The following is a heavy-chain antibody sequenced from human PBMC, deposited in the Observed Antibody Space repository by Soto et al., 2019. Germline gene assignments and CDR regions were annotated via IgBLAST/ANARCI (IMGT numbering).Heavy chain of an antibody. V-gene: IGHV4-34*01. CDR1: GGSFSGYY. CDR2: INHSGST. Sequence: SETLSLTCAVYGGSFSGYYWSWIRQPPGKGLEWIGEINHSGSTNYNPSLKSRVTISVDTSKNQFSLKLSSVTAADTVVYYCARETGRDYYYMDVWGKGTTVTVSS. J-gene: IGHJ6*03. CDR3: ARETGRDYYYMDV.